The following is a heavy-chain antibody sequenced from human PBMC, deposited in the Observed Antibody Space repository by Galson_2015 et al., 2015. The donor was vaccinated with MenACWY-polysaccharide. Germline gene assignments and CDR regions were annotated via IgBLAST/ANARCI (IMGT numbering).Heavy chain of an antibody. CDR3: AKREASNSWFDS. D-gene: IGHD4-23*01. CDR2: MTYDGSDQ. J-gene: IGHJ5*01. Sequence: SLRLSCAASGFTFSSYGMHWVRQAPGKGLEWVTYMTYDGSDQNYAGSVKGRFTISRDNSKSMLYLQMDSLRPEDTAVYYCAKREASNSWFDSWGQGTLVTVSS. CDR1: GFTFSSYG. V-gene: IGHV3-30*18.